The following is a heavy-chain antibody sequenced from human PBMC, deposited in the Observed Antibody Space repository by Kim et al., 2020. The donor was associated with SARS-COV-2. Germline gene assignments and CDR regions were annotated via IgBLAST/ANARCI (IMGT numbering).Heavy chain of an antibody. CDR3: AKDYCSSASCYGSYYYFSAMDG. CDR2: ISYDGNNK. Sequence: GGSLRLSCAASSFTFTDYGMHWVRQAPGKGLEWVAFISYDGNNKYYAASVKGRFTISRDNLRHTVYLQMNSLRDDDTSVYYCAKDYCSSASCYGSYYYFSAMDGWGQGTTVTVSS. V-gene: IGHV3-30*18. J-gene: IGHJ6*02. CDR1: SFTFTDYG. D-gene: IGHD2-2*01.